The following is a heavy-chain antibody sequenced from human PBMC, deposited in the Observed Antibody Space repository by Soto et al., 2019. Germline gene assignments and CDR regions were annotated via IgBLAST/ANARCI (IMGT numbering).Heavy chain of an antibody. CDR1: GYTFNLYG. J-gene: IGHJ4*02. D-gene: IGHD3-9*01. Sequence: VQSAGEVRKTGASVKVSCKNSGYTFNLYGMTWLRQAPGQGLEWMGWISGYNGNATYAQKFKGRVVLTIDTSTTTAHMELGSLTSDDTAVYYCARILQTSRALGHWGQGTLVTVSS. V-gene: IGHV1-18*04. CDR2: ISGYNGNA. CDR3: ARILQTSRALGH.